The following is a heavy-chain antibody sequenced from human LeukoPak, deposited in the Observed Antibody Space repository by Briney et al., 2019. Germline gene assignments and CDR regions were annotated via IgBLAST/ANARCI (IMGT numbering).Heavy chain of an antibody. CDR2: IYYSGST. V-gene: IGHV4-31*03. D-gene: IGHD3-22*01. CDR3: ARDGNYYDSSGSQGRAFDI. CDR1: GGSISSGGYY. Sequence: SETLSLTCPVSGGSISSGGYYWSWIRQHPGKGLEWIGYIYYSGSTYYNPSPKSRVTISVDTSKNQFSLKLSSVTAADTAVYYCARDGNYYDSSGSQGRAFDIWGQGTMVTVSS. J-gene: IGHJ3*02.